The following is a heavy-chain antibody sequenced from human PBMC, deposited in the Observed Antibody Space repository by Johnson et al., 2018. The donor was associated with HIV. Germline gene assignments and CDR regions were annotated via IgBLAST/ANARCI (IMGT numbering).Heavy chain of an antibody. J-gene: IGHJ3*02. CDR2: IKSKTDGGTT. D-gene: IGHD1-1*01. CDR1: GFTFTNAW. V-gene: IGHV3-15*01. Sequence: MQLVESGGGLVKPGGSLRLSCAVSGFTFTNAWMSWVRQAPGKGLEWVGHIKSKTDGGTTDYAAPVKGRFTISRDDSKNTQYLQMNSLKTEDTAGYYCTTEYNWNDKGGAFDIWGQGTMFTVSS. CDR3: TTEYNWNDKGGAFDI.